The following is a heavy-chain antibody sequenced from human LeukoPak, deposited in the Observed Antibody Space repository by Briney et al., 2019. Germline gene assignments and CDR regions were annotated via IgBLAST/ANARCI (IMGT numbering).Heavy chain of an antibody. D-gene: IGHD6-19*01. CDR1: GFTFSTYA. CDR3: AKGQRSGWTAFDY. Sequence: GGSLRLSCAASGFTFSTYAVNWVRQAPGKGLEWVSTISGSGDSTYYADSVKGRFTISRDNSKNTLYLQMNSLRAEDTAVYYCAKGQRSGWTAFDYWGQGTLVTVSS. V-gene: IGHV3-23*01. CDR2: ISGSGDST. J-gene: IGHJ4*02.